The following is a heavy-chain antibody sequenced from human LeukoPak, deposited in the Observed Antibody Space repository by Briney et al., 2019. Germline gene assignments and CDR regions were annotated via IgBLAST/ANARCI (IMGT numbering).Heavy chain of an antibody. CDR2: MNPNSGNT. CDR1: GYTFTSYD. J-gene: IGHJ4*02. D-gene: IGHD3-10*01. Sequence: ASVKVSCKASGYTFTSYDINWVRQATGQGLEWMGWMNPNSGNTGYAQKFQGRVTMTRNTSISTAYMELSSLRSEDRAVYYCARGSITMVPSIDYWGQGTLVTVSS. CDR3: ARGSITMVPSIDY. V-gene: IGHV1-8*01.